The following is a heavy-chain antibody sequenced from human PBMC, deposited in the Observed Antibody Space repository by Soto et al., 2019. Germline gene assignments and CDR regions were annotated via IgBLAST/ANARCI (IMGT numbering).Heavy chain of an antibody. J-gene: IGHJ6*02. CDR2: IYYSGST. CDR1: GGSISSYY. V-gene: IGHV4-59*01. CDR3: AREIIAAAGSGLDEYYYYGMDV. D-gene: IGHD6-13*01. Sequence: SETLSLTCTVSGGSISSYYWSWIRQPPGKGLEWIGYIYYSGSTNYNPSLKSRVTISVDTSKNQFSLKLSSVTAADTAVYYCAREIIAAAGSGLDEYYYYGMDVWGQGTTVTVSS.